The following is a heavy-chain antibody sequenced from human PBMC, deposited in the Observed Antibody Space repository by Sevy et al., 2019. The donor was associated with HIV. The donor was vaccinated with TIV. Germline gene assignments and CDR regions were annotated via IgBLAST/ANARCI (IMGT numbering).Heavy chain of an antibody. V-gene: IGHV4-34*01. J-gene: IGHJ4*02. CDR3: ARGQWEHPY. CDR1: GGSFSGDY. Sequence: SETLSLTCAVYGGSFSGDYWSWIRQPPGKGLEWIGEIIPSGITNYNPSLKSRVTISIDTSKNQFSLKVKSVTAADTAIYYCARGQWEHPYWGQGTQVTVSS. CDR2: IIPSGIT. D-gene: IGHD1-26*01.